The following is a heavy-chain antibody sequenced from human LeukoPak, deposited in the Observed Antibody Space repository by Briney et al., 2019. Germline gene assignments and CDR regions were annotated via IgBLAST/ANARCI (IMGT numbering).Heavy chain of an antibody. J-gene: IGHJ3*02. V-gene: IGHV3-23*01. D-gene: IGHD3-10*01. CDR1: GFTFSSHA. CDR2: IKEGGGGT. CDR3: AKATRFGETPI. Sequence: GGSLRLSCAASGFTFSSHAMSWVRQAPGKGLEWVSDIKEGGGGTSCADSVKGRFTISRDNSKNTLYLQMNSLRAEDTAVYYSAKATRFGETPIWDQGTMVTVSS.